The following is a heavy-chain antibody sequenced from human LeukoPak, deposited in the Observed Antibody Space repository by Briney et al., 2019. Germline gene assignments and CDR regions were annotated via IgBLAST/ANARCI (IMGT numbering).Heavy chain of an antibody. D-gene: IGHD3-10*01. J-gene: IGHJ6*03. CDR2: IYISGSGST. V-gene: IGHV4-4*07. Sequence: SETLSLTCTVSGGSISSYYWSWIRQPAGKGLEWIGRIYISGSGSTNYNPSLKSRVTMSVDTSKNQFSLKLSSVTAADTAVYYCARGRAEFYYMDVWGKGTTVTISS. CDR3: ARGRAEFYYMDV. CDR1: GGSISSYY.